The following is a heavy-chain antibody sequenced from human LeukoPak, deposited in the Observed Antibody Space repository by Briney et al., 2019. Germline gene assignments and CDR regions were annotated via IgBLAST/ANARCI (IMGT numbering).Heavy chain of an antibody. V-gene: IGHV3-9*03. J-gene: IGHJ5*02. D-gene: IGHD6-19*01. CDR3: AKGGIAVAGTWFDP. Sequence: GGSLRLSCAASGFTFYEYAMHWVRQAPGKGLEWVSGISWNGGKIGYADSVKGRFIISRDNARNSLYLQMNSLRAEDMALYYCAKGGIAVAGTWFDPWGQGTLVTVSS. CDR1: GFTFYEYA. CDR2: ISWNGGKI.